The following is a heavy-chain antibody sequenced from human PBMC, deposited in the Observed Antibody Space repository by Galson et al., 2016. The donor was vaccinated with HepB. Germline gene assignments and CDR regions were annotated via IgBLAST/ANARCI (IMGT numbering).Heavy chain of an antibody. CDR2: IYWDDDK. CDR1: GFSLTTSGVG. J-gene: IGHJ4*02. Sequence: PALVKPTQTLTLTCTFSGFSLTTSGVGVGWIRQPPGKALEWLSLIYWDDDKYYRPSLRDRLTITKDTSKNQVILRMTSMDPVDTATYYCAHSRAPRIFDYWGQGTLVTVSS. CDR3: AHSRAPRIFDY. V-gene: IGHV2-5*02.